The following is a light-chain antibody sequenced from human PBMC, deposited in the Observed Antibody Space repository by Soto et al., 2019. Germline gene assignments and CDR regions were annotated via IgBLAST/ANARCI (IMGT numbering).Light chain of an antibody. CDR1: QGIRND. J-gene: IGKJ1*01. CDR3: LQHNNYPRT. V-gene: IGKV1-17*01. Sequence: DIQMTQSPSSLSASVGDRVTITCRASQGIRNDLNWYQQKSWKAPKRLIYAASSLQSGVPSSFSGSGSGTEFTLTISSLQPEDFATYYCLQHNNYPRTFGQGTKVEIK. CDR2: AAS.